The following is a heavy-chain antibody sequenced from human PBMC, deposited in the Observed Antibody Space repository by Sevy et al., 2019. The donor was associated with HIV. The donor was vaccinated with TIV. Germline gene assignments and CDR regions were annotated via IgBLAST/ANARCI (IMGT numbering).Heavy chain of an antibody. CDR2: ISSSSSYT. D-gene: IGHD6-6*01. J-gene: IGHJ4*02. V-gene: IGHV3-11*06. Sequence: GGSLRLSCAASGFTFSDYCMSWIRQAPGKGLEWVSYISSSSSYTNYADSVKGRFTISRDNAKNSLYLQMNSLRAEDTAVYYCAIIAARPGGYFDYWGQGTLVTVSS. CDR3: AIIAARPGGYFDY. CDR1: GFTFSDYC.